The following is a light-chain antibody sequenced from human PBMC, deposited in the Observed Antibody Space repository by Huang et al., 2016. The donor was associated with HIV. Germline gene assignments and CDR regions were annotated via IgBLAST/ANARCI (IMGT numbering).Light chain of an antibody. CDR3: QQYNNWPPT. CDR2: GAS. Sequence: DIVLTQSPATLSVSPGERATLSCRASQSVSSNLAWYQQKPGQAPRLLLFGASTRATGIPARFSGSGSGTEFTLTISSLQSEDFAIYYCQQYNNWPPTFGQGTRLEIK. V-gene: IGKV3-15*01. CDR1: QSVSSN. J-gene: IGKJ5*01.